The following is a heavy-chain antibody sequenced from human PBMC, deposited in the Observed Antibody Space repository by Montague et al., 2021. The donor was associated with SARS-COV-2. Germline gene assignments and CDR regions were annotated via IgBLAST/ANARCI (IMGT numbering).Heavy chain of an antibody. CDR1: GGSISSSSYY. CDR2: IYYSGST. Sequence: SETLSLTCTVSGGSISSSSYYWGWIRQPPGKGLEWIGSIYYSGSTYYNPSLKSRVTISVDTSKNQFSLKLSSVTAADTAVYYCARDLAGYYGSGSYCGMDVWGQGTTVTVSS. D-gene: IGHD3-10*01. CDR3: ARDLAGYYGSGSYCGMDV. V-gene: IGHV4-39*07. J-gene: IGHJ6*02.